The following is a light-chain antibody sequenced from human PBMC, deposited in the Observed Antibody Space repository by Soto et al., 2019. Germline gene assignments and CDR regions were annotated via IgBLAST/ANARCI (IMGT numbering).Light chain of an antibody. J-gene: IGLJ2*01. CDR2: SGD. Sequence: QTVVTQEASLSVSPGGTVTLTCGLTSGSVSSRYYPSWYRQDPGQTPRTLIYSGDIRSSGVPDRFSGSILGSKAALAITGDQADDESVYYCVLYMKGDIRVFGGGTKVTVL. CDR1: SGSVSSRYY. V-gene: IGLV8-61*01. CDR3: VLYMKGDIRV.